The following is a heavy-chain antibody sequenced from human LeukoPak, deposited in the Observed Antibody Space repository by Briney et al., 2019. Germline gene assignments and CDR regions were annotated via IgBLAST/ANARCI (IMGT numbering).Heavy chain of an antibody. CDR2: IYSSGGT. CDR1: GGSISRSSYY. Sequence: SETLSLTCTVSGGSISRSSYYWGWIRQPPRKGLEWIGSIYSSGGTYYNPSLKSRVTISVDTSKNQFSLRLSSVTAADTAVYYCARHVPRARWVHSEYFQLWGQGTLVTVSS. D-gene: IGHD5-24*01. J-gene: IGHJ1*01. CDR3: ARHVPRARWVHSEYFQL. V-gene: IGHV4-39*01.